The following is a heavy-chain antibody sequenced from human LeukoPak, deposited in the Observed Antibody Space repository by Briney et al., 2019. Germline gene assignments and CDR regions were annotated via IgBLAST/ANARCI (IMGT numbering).Heavy chain of an antibody. CDR3: ARIVPAAILNWFDP. D-gene: IGHD2-2*01. CDR1: GGSISSGSYY. V-gene: IGHV4-61*02. CDR2: IYTSGST. Sequence: SETLSLTCTVSGGSISSGSYYWSWIRQPAGKGLEWIGRIYTSGSTNYNPSLKSRVTISVDTSKNQFSLKLSSVTAADTAVYYCARIVPAAILNWFDPWGQGTLVTVSS. J-gene: IGHJ5*02.